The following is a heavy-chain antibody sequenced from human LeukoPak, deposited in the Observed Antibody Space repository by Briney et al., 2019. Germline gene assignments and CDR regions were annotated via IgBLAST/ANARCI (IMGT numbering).Heavy chain of an antibody. CDR1: GFKFDGYA. J-gene: IGHJ6*03. Sequence: GGTLRLSCVASGFKFDGYAMHWVRQAPGKGLEWVSLISGDGTFTYYADSVKGRFTISRDNSKNSLYLQMNSLRTEDTALYYCAKDRIKYCSGGSCYPMASYYMDVWGKGTTVTVSS. CDR2: ISGDGTFT. CDR3: AKDRIKYCSGGSCYPMASYYMDV. V-gene: IGHV3-43*02. D-gene: IGHD2-15*01.